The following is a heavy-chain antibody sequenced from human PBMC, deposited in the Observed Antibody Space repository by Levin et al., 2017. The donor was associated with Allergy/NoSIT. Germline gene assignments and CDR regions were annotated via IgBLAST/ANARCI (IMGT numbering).Heavy chain of an antibody. Sequence: SETLSLTCAVSGGSISSYYWSWIRQPPGKGLEWIGYIYYSGSTNYNPSLKSGVTISVDTSKNQFSLKLSSVTAADTAVYYCAKCGNYYYYMDVWGKGTTVTVSS. CDR3: AKCGNYYYYMDV. J-gene: IGHJ6*03. D-gene: IGHD2-15*01. CDR2: IYYSGST. V-gene: IGHV4-59*01. CDR1: GGSISSYY.